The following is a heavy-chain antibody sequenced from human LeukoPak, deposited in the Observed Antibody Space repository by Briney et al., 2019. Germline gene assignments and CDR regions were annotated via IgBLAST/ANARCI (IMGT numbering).Heavy chain of an antibody. CDR1: GGSISSYY. CDR2: IYTSGST. D-gene: IGHD4-17*01. J-gene: IGHJ4*02. CDR3: ARGTVTTDYFDY. Sequence: SETLSLTCAVSGGSISSYYWSWIRQPAGKGLEWIGRIYTSGSTNYNPSLKSRVTMSVDTSKNQFSLKLSSVTAADTAVYYCARGTVTTDYFDYWGQGTLVTVSS. V-gene: IGHV4-4*07.